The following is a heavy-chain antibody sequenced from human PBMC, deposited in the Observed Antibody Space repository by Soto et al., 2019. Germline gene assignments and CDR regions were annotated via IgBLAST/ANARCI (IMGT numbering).Heavy chain of an antibody. CDR2: IYYNGNT. J-gene: IGHJ4*02. CDR3: ARALRGDY. V-gene: IGHV4-59*01. CDR1: GGSFTNYY. Sequence: PSEPLSLTFTVSGGSFTNYYWSWIRQPPGKGLEWIGYIYYNGNTNYNPSLKSRVTMSVDTSKNQFSLNLSSVTAADTAVYYCARALRGDYWGQGNLVTVSS.